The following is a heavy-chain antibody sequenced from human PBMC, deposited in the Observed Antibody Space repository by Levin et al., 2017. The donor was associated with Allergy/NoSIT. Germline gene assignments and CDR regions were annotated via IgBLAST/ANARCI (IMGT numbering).Heavy chain of an antibody. V-gene: IGHV4-4*02. CDR2: IYHSGST. CDR3: ARAGRYGDYRALTPHYYYDYGMDV. J-gene: IGHJ6*02. Sequence: SETLSLTCAVSGGSISSSNWWSWVRQPPGKGLEWIGEIYHSGSTNYNPSLKSRVTISVDKSKNQFSLKLSSVTAADTAVYYCARAGRYGDYRALTPHYYYDYGMDVWGQGTTVTVSS. CDR1: GGSISSSNW. D-gene: IGHD4-17*01.